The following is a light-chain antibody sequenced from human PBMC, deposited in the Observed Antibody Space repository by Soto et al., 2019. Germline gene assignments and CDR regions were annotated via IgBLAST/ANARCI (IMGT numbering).Light chain of an antibody. CDR1: SSNIGAGYD. CDR3: HSYDVSLSGPV. V-gene: IGLV1-40*01. J-gene: IGLJ2*01. CDR2: DNN. Sequence: QSVLTQPPSVSGAPVQRVTISCTGSSSNIGAGYDVHWYQQLPGTAPKVLIYDNNNRPSGVPDRFSGSKSGTSASLAITGLQAEDEADYYCHSYDVSLSGPVFGGGTKLTVL.